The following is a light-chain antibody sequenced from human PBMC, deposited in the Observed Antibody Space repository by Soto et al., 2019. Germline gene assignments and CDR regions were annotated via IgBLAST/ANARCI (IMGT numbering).Light chain of an antibody. J-gene: IGLJ3*02. CDR3: AAWDDSLNWPV. V-gene: IGLV1-44*01. CDR1: SSNIGSNR. Sequence: QAVVTQPPSASGTPGQRVTISCSGSSSNIGSNRVNWYQQLPGTAPKLLIYRNNQRLSGVPDRFSGYKSGTSASLAISGLQSEDEADYYCAAWDDSLNWPVFGGGTKLTVL. CDR2: RNN.